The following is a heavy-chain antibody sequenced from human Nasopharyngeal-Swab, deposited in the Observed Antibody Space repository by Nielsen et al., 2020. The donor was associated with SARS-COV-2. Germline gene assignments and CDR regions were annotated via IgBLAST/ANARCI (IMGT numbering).Heavy chain of an antibody. CDR2: IVPALGLP. V-gene: IGHV1-69*10. D-gene: IGHD5-12*01. J-gene: IGHJ4*02. Sequence: SVKVSCKASGYTFNSYCISWVRQAPAHGLEWIGGIVPALGLPNYAQKFRGRVTISADRSTTTSYLELSSLRSEDTAIYYCAREGEYGAYDAPDYCGQGTLVTVSS. CDR3: AREGEYGAYDAPDY. CDR1: GYTFNSYC.